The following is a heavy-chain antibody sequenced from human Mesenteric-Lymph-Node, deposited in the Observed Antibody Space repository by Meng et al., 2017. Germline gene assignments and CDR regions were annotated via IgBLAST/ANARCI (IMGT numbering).Heavy chain of an antibody. Sequence: GESLKISCAASGFTFNSYTMNWVRQAPGKGLEWVSSVSSSSGHIYYADSVKGRFTISRDNAKNSLYLQMNSLRAEDTAVYYCARRYYNNNEGDAFDIWGQGTMVTVSS. J-gene: IGHJ3*02. D-gene: IGHD3-10*01. CDR3: ARRYYNNNEGDAFDI. CDR1: GFTFNSYT. V-gene: IGHV3-21*06. CDR2: VSSSSGHI.